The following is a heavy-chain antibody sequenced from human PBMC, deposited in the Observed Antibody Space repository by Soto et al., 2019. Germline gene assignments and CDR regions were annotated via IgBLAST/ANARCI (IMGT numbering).Heavy chain of an antibody. CDR2: ITSSGGGT. J-gene: IGHJ6*02. V-gene: IGHV3-23*01. CDR3: ARGKWITSGWGRTRENYYEMDV. CDR1: GCSFGNYA. D-gene: IGHD5-12*01. Sequence: SLRLPWITSGCSFGNYAMSWVLQAPGKGLEWVSTITSSGGGTYYADSVRGRFSVSRDILRSTMHLQMNNLAAEDSATYYCARGKWITSGWGRTRENYYEMDVWGQGTTGTVSS.